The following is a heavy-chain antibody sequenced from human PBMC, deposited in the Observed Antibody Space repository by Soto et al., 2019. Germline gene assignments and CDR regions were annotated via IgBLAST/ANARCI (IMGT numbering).Heavy chain of an antibody. J-gene: IGHJ4*02. Sequence: GGSLRLSCAASGFTFDDYAMHWVRQAPGKGLEWVSGISWNSGNIGYADSVKGRFTISRDNAKKSLYLQMNSLRADDTGVYYCARRPENFWSGYPEAFDYWGPGTLVTVSS. CDR1: GFTFDDYA. D-gene: IGHD3-3*01. CDR3: ARRPENFWSGYPEAFDY. V-gene: IGHV3-9*01. CDR2: ISWNSGNI.